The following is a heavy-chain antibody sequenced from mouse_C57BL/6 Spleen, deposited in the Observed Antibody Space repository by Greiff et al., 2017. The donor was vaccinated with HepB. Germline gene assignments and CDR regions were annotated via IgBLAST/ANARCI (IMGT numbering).Heavy chain of an antibody. Sequence: QVQLKQPGAELVKPGASVKLSCKASGYTFTSYWMHWVKQRPGQGLEWIGMIHPNSGSTNYNEKFKSKATLTVDKSSSTAYMQLSSLTSEDSAVYYCARKGDSSGYHAMDYWGQGTSVTVSS. CDR1: GYTFTSYW. CDR3: ARKGDSSGYHAMDY. D-gene: IGHD3-2*02. CDR2: IHPNSGST. V-gene: IGHV1-64*01. J-gene: IGHJ4*01.